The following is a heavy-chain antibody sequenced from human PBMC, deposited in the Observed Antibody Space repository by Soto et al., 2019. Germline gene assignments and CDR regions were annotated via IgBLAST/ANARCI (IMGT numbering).Heavy chain of an antibody. J-gene: IGHJ4*02. CDR2: ISYDGSNK. D-gene: IGHD3-10*01. CDR1: GLTFSSYG. Sequence: QVQLVESGGGVVQPGRCLRLSCAASGLTFSSYGIHWVRQAPGKGLEWVAVISYDGSNKYYADSVKGRFTISRDNSKNTLYLQMNSLRAEDTAVYYCANGEYYSPHFDYWGQGTLVTVSS. CDR3: ANGEYYSPHFDY. V-gene: IGHV3-30*18.